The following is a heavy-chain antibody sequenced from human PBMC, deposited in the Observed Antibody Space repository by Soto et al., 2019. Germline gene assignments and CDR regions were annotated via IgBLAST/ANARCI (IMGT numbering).Heavy chain of an antibody. CDR2: IVVGSGNT. J-gene: IGHJ6*02. V-gene: IGHV1-58*02. Sequence: SVKVSCKASGFTFTSSAMQWVRQARGQRLEWIGWIVVGSGNTNYAQKFQERVTITRDMSTSTAYMELSSLRSEDTAVYYCAADLPAGYDSSVYWNYYYYYGMDVWGQGTTVTVSS. CDR1: GFTFTSSA. D-gene: IGHD3-22*01. CDR3: AADLPAGYDSSVYWNYYYYYGMDV.